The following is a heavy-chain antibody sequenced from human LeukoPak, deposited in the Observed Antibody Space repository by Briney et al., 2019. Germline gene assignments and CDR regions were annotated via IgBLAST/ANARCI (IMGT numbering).Heavy chain of an antibody. J-gene: IGHJ4*02. CDR1: GGCINSATYY. Sequence: PSETLSLTCTVSGGCINSATYYWTWIRQPAGKGLEWIGRIYTSGSTNYNPSLKSRVTISVDTSKNQFSLKLSSVTAADTAVYYCARNSCPSGTCYDNRGYFDYWGQGTLVTVSS. CDR2: IYTSGST. CDR3: ARNSCPSGTCYDNRGYFDY. V-gene: IGHV4-61*02. D-gene: IGHD2-15*01.